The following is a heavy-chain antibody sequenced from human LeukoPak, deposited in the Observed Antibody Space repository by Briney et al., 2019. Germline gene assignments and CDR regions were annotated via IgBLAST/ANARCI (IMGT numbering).Heavy chain of an antibody. CDR1: GFTFSSYG. D-gene: IGHD3-22*01. V-gene: IGHV3-30*02. J-gene: IGHJ4*02. CDR2: IRYDGSNK. CDR3: APGEYYYDSSGYQDY. Sequence: PGGSLRLSCAASGFTFSSYGMHWVRQAPGKGLEWVAFIRYDGSNKYYADSVKGRFTISRDNSKNTPYLQMNSLRAEDTAVYYCAPGEYYYDSSGYQDYWGQGTLVTVSS.